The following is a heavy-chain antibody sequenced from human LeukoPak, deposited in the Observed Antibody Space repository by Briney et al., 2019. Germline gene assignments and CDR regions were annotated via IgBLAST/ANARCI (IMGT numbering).Heavy chain of an antibody. CDR2: ISTSTTI. CDR1: GFTFSSYS. J-gene: IGHJ3*02. D-gene: IGHD2-2*01. V-gene: IGHV3-48*01. Sequence: GGSLRLSCAASGFTFSSYSMNWVRQAPGKGLEWVSYISTSTTIYYADSVKGRFTISRDNSKNTLYLQMNSLRAEDTAVYYCATRGSSTSGRGGAFDIWGQGTMVTASS. CDR3: ATRGSSTSGRGGAFDI.